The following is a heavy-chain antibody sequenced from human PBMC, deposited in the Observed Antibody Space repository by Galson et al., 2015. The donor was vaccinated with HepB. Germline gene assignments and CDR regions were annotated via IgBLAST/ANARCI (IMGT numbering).Heavy chain of an antibody. CDR3: TRQRGGFDY. CDR1: GDSVSSNSVA. Sequence: CAISGDSVSSNSVAWNWIRQSPSRGPEWLGRTYYRSKWYNDYALSVKSRITINSDTSKNQFSLQLNSVTPDDTAVYYCTRQRGGFDYWGQGNLVTVSS. V-gene: IGHV6-1*01. J-gene: IGHJ4*02. CDR2: TYYRSKWYN. D-gene: IGHD3-16*01.